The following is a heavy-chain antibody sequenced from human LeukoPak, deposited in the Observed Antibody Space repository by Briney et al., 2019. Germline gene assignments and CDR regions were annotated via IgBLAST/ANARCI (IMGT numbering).Heavy chain of an antibody. CDR2: LTYSGGST. V-gene: IGHV3-23*01. Sequence: GGTLRLSCAASGFTFSSYGLSWVRQAPGMGLEWVSALTYSGGSTYYAASVKGRFTISRDNSKNTLYLQMNSLRAEDTAVYYCVKGLAFEPRFGELSNDPWGQGTLVTVSS. D-gene: IGHD3-10*01. CDR1: GFTFSSYG. CDR3: VKGLAFEPRFGELSNDP. J-gene: IGHJ5*02.